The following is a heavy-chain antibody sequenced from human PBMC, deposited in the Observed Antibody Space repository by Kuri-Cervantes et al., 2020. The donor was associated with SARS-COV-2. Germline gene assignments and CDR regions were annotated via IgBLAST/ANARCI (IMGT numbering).Heavy chain of an antibody. Sequence: ESLKISCAVYGGSFSGYYWSWIRQPPGKGLEWIGEISHSGSTNYNPSLKSRVTISVDTSKNQFSLKLSSVTAADTAVYYCARTNRGRYYYYYGMDVWGQGTTVTVSS. CDR1: GGSFSGYY. CDR3: ARTNRGRYYYYYGMDV. J-gene: IGHJ6*02. CDR2: ISHSGST. D-gene: IGHD3-10*01. V-gene: IGHV4-34*01.